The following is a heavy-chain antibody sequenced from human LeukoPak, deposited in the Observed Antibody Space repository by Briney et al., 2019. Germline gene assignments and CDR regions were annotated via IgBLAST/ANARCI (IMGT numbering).Heavy chain of an antibody. CDR1: GYSISSGYY. D-gene: IGHD3-10*01. CDR3: ARAEAYGSGNPNYYMDV. Sequence: SETLSLTCTVSGYSISSGYYWGWIRQPPGKGLEWIGSIYHSGSTYYNPSLKSRVTISVDTSKNQFSLKLSSVTAADTAVYYCARAEAYGSGNPNYYMDVWGKGTTVTVSS. J-gene: IGHJ6*03. V-gene: IGHV4-38-2*02. CDR2: IYHSGST.